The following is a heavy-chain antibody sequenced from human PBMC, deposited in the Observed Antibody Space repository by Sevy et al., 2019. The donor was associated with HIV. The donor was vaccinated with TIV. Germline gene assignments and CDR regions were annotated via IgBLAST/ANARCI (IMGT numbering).Heavy chain of an antibody. J-gene: IGHJ4*02. V-gene: IGHV3-30*03. CDR3: ARDRGEILSSAFDY. CDR2: ISYDGRNNK. Sequence: GGSLRLSCAASGFTFSDYRLHWVRQAPGKGLEWVAVISYDGRNNKYNEDSVKGRFNISRDNSKNTVYQQMNSLRAEDTVIYYCARDRGEILSSAFDYWGQGTLVTVSS. CDR1: GFTFSDYR. D-gene: IGHD3-16*01.